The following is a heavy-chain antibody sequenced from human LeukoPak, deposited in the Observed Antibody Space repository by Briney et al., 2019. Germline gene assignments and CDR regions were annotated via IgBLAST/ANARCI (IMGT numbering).Heavy chain of an antibody. CDR1: GFTFSSYW. J-gene: IGHJ4*02. V-gene: IGHV3-7*03. CDR3: AKDRPAPMYSYLGGY. D-gene: IGHD2-2*01. CDR2: IKQDGSEK. Sequence: GGSLRLSCAASGFTFSSYWMSWVRQAPGKGLEWVANIKQDGSEKYYVDSVKGRFTISRDNAKNSLYLQMNSLRAEDTAVYYCAKDRPAPMYSYLGGYWGQGTLVTVSS.